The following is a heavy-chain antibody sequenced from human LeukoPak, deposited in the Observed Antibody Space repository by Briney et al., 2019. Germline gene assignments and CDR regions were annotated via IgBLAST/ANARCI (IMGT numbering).Heavy chain of an antibody. Sequence: GASVKVSCKASGYTFTGYYMHWVRQAPGQGLEWMGWINPNSGGTKYAQKFQGRVTMTRDTSISTAYMEVTRLRSDATAVYYCARETGLSNISSTEFCFEYWGQGTLVTVSS. V-gene: IGHV1-2*02. CDR1: GYTFTGYY. D-gene: IGHD2/OR15-2a*01. CDR2: INPNSGGT. J-gene: IGHJ4*02. CDR3: ARETGLSNISSTEFCFEY.